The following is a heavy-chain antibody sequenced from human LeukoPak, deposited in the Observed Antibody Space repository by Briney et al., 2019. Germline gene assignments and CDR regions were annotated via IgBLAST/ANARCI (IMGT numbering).Heavy chain of an antibody. V-gene: IGHV4-39*07. CDR1: GGSISSSSYY. CDR3: ARGRLRSSNDY. D-gene: IGHD4-17*01. Sequence: SETLSLTCTVSGGSISSSSYYWGWIRQPPGKGLEWIGSIYYSGSTYYNPSLKSRVTISVDTSKNQFSLKLSSVTAADTAVYYCARGRLRSSNDYWGQGTLVTVSS. CDR2: IYYSGST. J-gene: IGHJ4*02.